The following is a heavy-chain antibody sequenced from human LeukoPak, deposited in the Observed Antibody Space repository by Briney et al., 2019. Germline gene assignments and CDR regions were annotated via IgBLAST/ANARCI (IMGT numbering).Heavy chain of an antibody. CDR1: GGSISSHY. J-gene: IGHJ5*02. CDR2: IYYSGST. CDR3: AREDRGAAAATNWFDP. Sequence: PSETLSLTCTVSGGSISSHYWSWIRQPPGKGPEWIGYIYYSGSTNYNPSLKSRVTISVDTSKNQFSLKLSSVTAADTAVYYCAREDRGAAAATNWFDPWGQGTLVTVSS. D-gene: IGHD6-13*01. V-gene: IGHV4-59*11.